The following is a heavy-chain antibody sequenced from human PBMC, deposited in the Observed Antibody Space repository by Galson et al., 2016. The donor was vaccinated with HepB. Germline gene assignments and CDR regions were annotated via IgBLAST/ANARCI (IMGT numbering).Heavy chain of an antibody. CDR3: ARVQVATIRGSYGGNPHYFDY. J-gene: IGHJ4*02. CDR2: INHRGST. D-gene: IGHD4-23*01. V-gene: IGHV4-34*01. CDR1: GGSFSNYY. Sequence: SETLSLTCAVYGGSFSNYYWSWIRQPPGKGLEWIGEINHRGSTNYNPSPKSRVTISVDTSKNQFSLKLSSVTAADTAVYYCARVQVATIRGSYGGNPHYFDYWGQGALVTVSS.